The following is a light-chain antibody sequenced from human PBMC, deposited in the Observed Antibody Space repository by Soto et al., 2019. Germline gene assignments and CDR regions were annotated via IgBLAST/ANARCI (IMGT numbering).Light chain of an antibody. CDR1: QSVSSF. Sequence: EIVLTQSPATLSLSPGERATLSCRASQSVSSFLAWYQQKPGQAPRLLIFDASNRATGIPARFSGSGSGTDFTLTISSLEPEYFAVYYCQQRSIGPPLTFGGGAKVEIK. J-gene: IGKJ4*01. CDR3: QQRSIGPPLT. V-gene: IGKV3-11*01. CDR2: DAS.